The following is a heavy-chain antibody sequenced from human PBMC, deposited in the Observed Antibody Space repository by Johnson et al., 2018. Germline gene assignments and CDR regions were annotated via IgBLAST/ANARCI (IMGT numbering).Heavy chain of an antibody. V-gene: IGHV3-20*04. CDR1: GFTFDDYG. D-gene: IGHD2/OR15-2a*01. J-gene: IGHJ6*03. Sequence: VQLVQSGGGLVKAGGSMRLSCAASGFTFDDYGMSWVRQAPGKRLEWVSGINWHGGSTGYADSVTGRFTIYRDNAKNSLYLQLNSLRAEDTAVYYCAKTSATAYYYYMDVGGKGTTVTVSS. CDR3: AKTSATAYYYYMDV. CDR2: INWHGGST.